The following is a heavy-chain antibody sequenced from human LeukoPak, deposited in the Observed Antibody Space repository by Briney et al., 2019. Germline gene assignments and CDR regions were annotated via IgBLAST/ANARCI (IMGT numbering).Heavy chain of an antibody. J-gene: IGHJ4*02. V-gene: IGHV1-18*01. D-gene: IGHD4-17*01. CDR3: ARADGWTVKTTVDY. Sequence: ASVKVSCKASGYTFTSYGISWVRQAPGQGLEWMGWISAYNGNTNYAQKLQGRVTMTTDTSTSTAYMELRSLRSDDTAVYCCARADGWTVKTTVDYWGQGTLVTVSS. CDR2: ISAYNGNT. CDR1: GYTFTSYG.